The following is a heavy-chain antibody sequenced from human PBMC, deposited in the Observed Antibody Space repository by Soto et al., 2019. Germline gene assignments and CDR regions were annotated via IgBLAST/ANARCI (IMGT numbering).Heavy chain of an antibody. CDR3: ARASLEQVAFHYYGMDV. J-gene: IGHJ6*02. Sequence: NPSETLSLTCTVSGGSVSSGSYYWSWIRQPPGKGLEWIGYIYYSGSTNYNPSLKSRVTISVDTSKNQSSLKLSSVTAADTAVYYCARASLEQVAFHYYGMDVWGQGTTVTVSS. D-gene: IGHD5-12*01. V-gene: IGHV4-61*01. CDR1: GGSVSSGSYY. CDR2: IYYSGST.